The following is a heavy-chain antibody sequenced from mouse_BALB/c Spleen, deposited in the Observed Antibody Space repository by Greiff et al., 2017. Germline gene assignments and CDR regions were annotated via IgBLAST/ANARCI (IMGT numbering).Heavy chain of an antibody. V-gene: IGHV3-2*02. CDR1: GYSITSDYA. J-gene: IGHJ3*01. D-gene: IGHD2-1*01. Sequence: EVKLQESGPGLVKPSQSLSLTCTVTGYSITSDYAWNWIRQFPGNKLEWMGYISYSGSTSYNPSLKSRISITRDTSKNQFFLQLNSVTTEDTATYYCARGNGNYDWFAYWGQGTLVTVSA. CDR3: ARGNGNYDWFAY. CDR2: ISYSGST.